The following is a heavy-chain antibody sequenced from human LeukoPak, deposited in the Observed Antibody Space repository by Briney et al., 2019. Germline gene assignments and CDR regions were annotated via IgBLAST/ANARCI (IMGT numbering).Heavy chain of an antibody. CDR2: INHSGST. D-gene: IGHD2-15*01. CDR3: ARFRDIVVVVAAYQRHDAFDI. V-gene: IGHV4-34*01. J-gene: IGHJ3*02. CDR1: GGSFSGYY. Sequence: SETLSLTCAVYGGSFSGYYWSWIRQPPGKGREWIGEINHSGSTNYNPSLKSRVTISVDTSKNQFSLKLSSVTAADTAVYYCARFRDIVVVVAAYQRHDAFDIWGQGTMVTVSS.